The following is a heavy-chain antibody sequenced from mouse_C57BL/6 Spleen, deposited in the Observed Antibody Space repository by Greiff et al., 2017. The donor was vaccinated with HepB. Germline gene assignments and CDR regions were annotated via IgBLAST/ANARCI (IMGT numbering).Heavy chain of an antibody. CDR3: ARPHYYGSSYRWYFDV. D-gene: IGHD1-1*01. V-gene: IGHV5-6*01. CDR1: GFTFSSYG. CDR2: ISSGGSYT. Sequence: EVQLQESGGDLVKPGGSLKLSCAASGFTFSSYGMSWVRQTPDKRLEWVATISSGGSYTYYPDSVKGRFTISRDNAKNTLYLQMSSLKSEDTAMYYCARPHYYGSSYRWYFDVWGTGTTVTVSS. J-gene: IGHJ1*03.